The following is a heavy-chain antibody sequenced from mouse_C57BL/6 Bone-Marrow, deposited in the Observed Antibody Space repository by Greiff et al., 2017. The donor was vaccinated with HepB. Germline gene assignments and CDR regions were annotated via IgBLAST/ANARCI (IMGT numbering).Heavy chain of an antibody. CDR2: IRNKANGYTT. CDR1: GFTFTDYY. V-gene: IGHV7-3*01. J-gene: IGHJ4*01. CDR3: ARCRVYYYAMDY. Sequence: EVQRVESGGGLVQPGGSLSLSCAASGFTFTDYYMSWVRQPPGKALEWLGFIRNKANGYTTEYSASVKGRVTISRDNSQSILYLQMNALRAEDSATYYCARCRVYYYAMDYWGQGTSVTVSS.